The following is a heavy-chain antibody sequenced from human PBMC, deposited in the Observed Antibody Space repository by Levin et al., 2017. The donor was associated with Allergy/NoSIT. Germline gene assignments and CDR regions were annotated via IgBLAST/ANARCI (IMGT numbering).Heavy chain of an antibody. CDR2: ISSSGSAI. Sequence: SCAASGFTLSGYYMGWIRQAPGKGLEWVSYISSSGSAIYYADSVKGRFTISRDNAKNSLYLQMNSLRAEDSALYYCARESTYTFDYWGQGTLVTVSS. V-gene: IGHV3-11*01. J-gene: IGHJ4*02. CDR1: GFTLSGYY. D-gene: IGHD5-18*01. CDR3: ARESTYTFDY.